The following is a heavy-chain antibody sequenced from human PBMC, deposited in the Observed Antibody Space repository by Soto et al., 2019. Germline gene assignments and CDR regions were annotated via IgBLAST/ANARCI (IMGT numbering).Heavy chain of an antibody. V-gene: IGHV3-33*01. CDR2: IWYDGSNK. CDR3: AREVTGTYGWFDP. J-gene: IGHJ5*02. D-gene: IGHD6-19*01. Sequence: PGGSLRLSCAASGFTFSSYGMHWVRQAPGKGLEWVAVIWYDGSNKYYADSVKGRFTIPRDNAKNTLYLQMNSLRAEDTAVYYCAREVTGTYGWFDPWGQGTLVTVSS. CDR1: GFTFSSYG.